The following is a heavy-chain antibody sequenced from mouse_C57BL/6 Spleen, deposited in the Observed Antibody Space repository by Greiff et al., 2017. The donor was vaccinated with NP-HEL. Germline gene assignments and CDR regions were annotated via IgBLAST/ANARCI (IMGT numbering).Heavy chain of an antibody. Sequence: QVHVKQPGAELVKPGASVKLSCKASGYTFTSYWMHWVKQRPGQGLEWIGMIHPNSGSTNYNEKFKSKATLTVDKSSSTAYMQLSSLTSEDSAVYYCAGYGSSYDYAMDYWGQGTSVTVSS. CDR2: IHPNSGST. CDR1: GYTFTSYW. D-gene: IGHD1-1*01. V-gene: IGHV1-64*01. CDR3: AGYGSSYDYAMDY. J-gene: IGHJ4*01.